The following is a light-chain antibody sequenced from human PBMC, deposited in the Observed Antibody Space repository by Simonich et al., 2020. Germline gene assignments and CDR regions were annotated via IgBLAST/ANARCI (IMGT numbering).Light chain of an antibody. V-gene: IGKV3-11*01. CDR1: QSVRSY. CDR2: DSS. Sequence: DIVMTQSPDSLSLSPGERATLSCRASQSVRSYLAWYQQKPGQAPWLLIYDSSNRATGIPARFIGRGSETDFTLTISSLEPEDFAVYYCQQYGSSPPTYTFGQGTKLEIK. CDR3: QQYGSSPPTYT. J-gene: IGKJ2*01.